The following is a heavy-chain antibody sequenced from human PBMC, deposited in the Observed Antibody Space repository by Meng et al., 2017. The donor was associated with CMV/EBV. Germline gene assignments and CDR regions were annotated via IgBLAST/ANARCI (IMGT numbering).Heavy chain of an antibody. CDR2: IYPGDSDT. D-gene: IGHD2-2*01. Sequence: GESLKISCEGSGYSFTSYCIGWVRQTPGKGLEWMVIIYPGDSDTRYRPSFQGQVTISADKSISTAYLQWSSLKASDTAMYYCAGRLGYCSSTSCAVAFDIWGQGTMVTVSS. CDR3: AGRLGYCSSTSCAVAFDI. CDR1: GYSFTSYC. V-gene: IGHV5-51*01. J-gene: IGHJ3*02.